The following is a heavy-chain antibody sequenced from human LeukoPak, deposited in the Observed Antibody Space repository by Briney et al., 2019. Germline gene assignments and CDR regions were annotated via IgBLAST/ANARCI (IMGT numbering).Heavy chain of an antibody. Sequence: GGSLRLSCAASGFTFSSYAMSWVRQAPGKGLEWVGRIKSRTYGGTADYAAPVKGRFTISRDDSKNTLYLQMKSLKTEDTATYYCTTEGYGDAFDIWGLGTMVTVSS. CDR2: IKSRTYGGTA. CDR1: GFTFSSYA. CDR3: TTEGYGDAFDI. D-gene: IGHD2-15*01. V-gene: IGHV3-15*01. J-gene: IGHJ3*02.